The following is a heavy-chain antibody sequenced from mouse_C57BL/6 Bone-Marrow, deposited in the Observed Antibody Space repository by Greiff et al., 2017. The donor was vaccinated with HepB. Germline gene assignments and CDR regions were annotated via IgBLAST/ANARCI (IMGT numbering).Heavy chain of an antibody. Sequence: VQLKESGAELVRPGASVKLSCTASGFNIKDDYMHWVKQRPEQGLEWIGWIDPENGDTEYASKFQGKATITADTSSNTAYLQLSSLTSEDTAVYYCTRYYYGSRYFDYWGQGTTLTVSS. CDR3: TRYYYGSRYFDY. D-gene: IGHD1-1*01. CDR2: IDPENGDT. CDR1: GFNIKDDY. V-gene: IGHV14-4*01. J-gene: IGHJ2*01.